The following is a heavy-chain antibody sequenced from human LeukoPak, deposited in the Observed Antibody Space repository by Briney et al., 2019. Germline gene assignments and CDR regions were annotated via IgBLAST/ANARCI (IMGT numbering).Heavy chain of an antibody. CDR1: GYTFTNYY. CDR3: ARGAVTTAVHWHFSL. Sequence: ASVKVSCKASGYTFTNYYISWERQASGQGLEWMGWMNPAGDDAGYAQKFQGRMTLTRDTFVSTVYMELSSLRSDDTAVYYCARGAVTTAVHWHFSLWGRGTQVTVSS. CDR2: MNPAGDDA. V-gene: IGHV1-8*01. J-gene: IGHJ2*01. D-gene: IGHD4-17*01.